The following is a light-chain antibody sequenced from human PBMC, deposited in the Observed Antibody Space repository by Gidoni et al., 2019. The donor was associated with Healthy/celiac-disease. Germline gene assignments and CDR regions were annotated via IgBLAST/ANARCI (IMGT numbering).Light chain of an antibody. J-gene: IGLJ2*01. V-gene: IGLV2-14*01. Sequence: QSALTQPASVSGSPGQSITSSCTGTSIDVGGYNNVSWYQQHQGKAPNLMIYEVSNRPSGVSNRFSVSKSGTTASLTISGIQAEDEADYYCSSYTSSSTLVVFGGGTKLTVL. CDR3: SSYTSSSTLVV. CDR2: EVS. CDR1: SIDVGGYNN.